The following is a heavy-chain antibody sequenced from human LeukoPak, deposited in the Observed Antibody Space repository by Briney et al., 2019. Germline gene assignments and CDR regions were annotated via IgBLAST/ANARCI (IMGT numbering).Heavy chain of an antibody. Sequence: QAGGSLRLSCAASGFTSSSYAMHWVRQAPGKGLEWVAVISYDGSNKYYADSVKGRFTISRDNSKNTLYLQMNSLRAEDTAVYYCARDPLHIVVVTAAFDYWGRGTLVTVSS. D-gene: IGHD2-21*02. V-gene: IGHV3-30-3*01. CDR3: ARDPLHIVVVTAAFDY. CDR1: GFTSSSYA. J-gene: IGHJ4*02. CDR2: ISYDGSNK.